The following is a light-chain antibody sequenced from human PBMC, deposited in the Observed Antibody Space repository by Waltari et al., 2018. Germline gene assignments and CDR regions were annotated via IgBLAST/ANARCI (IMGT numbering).Light chain of an antibody. V-gene: IGLV2-11*01. CDR2: DVS. J-gene: IGLJ1*01. Sequence: QSALTQPRSVSGSPGQSVTISCTGTSSDVGGYKFFSWYQQHPGKAPKFMIYDVSKRPSGIPDRFSGSKSGNTASLTISGLQAEDEAEYYCCSYAGDYTYVFGTGTKVTVL. CDR3: CSYAGDYTYV. CDR1: SSDVGGYKF.